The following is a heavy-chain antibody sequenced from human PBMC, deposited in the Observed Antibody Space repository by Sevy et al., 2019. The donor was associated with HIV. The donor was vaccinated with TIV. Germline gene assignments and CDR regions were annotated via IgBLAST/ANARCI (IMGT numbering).Heavy chain of an antibody. J-gene: IGHJ3*02. CDR3: ASVGVETYYYDSSGAFDI. V-gene: IGHV3-11*01. CDR2: ISSSGSTI. Sequence: GGALRLSCAASGFTFSDYYMSWIRQAPGKGLEWVSYISSSGSTIYYADSVKGRFTISRDKAKNSLYLQMNSLRAEDTAVYYCASVGVETYYYDSSGAFDIWGQGTMVTVSS. D-gene: IGHD3-22*01. CDR1: GFTFSDYY.